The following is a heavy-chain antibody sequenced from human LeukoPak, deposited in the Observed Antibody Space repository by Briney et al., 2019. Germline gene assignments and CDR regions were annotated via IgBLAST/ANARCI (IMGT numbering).Heavy chain of an antibody. CDR3: VNKPAGFDP. Sequence: GGSLRLSCAASGFTFDDYAMHWVRQAPGKGLEWVSGISWNSGSIGYADSVKGRFTISRDNAKNSLYLQMNSLRAEDTALYYCVNKPAGFDPWGQGTLVTVSS. CDR2: ISWNSGSI. V-gene: IGHV3-9*01. J-gene: IGHJ5*02. D-gene: IGHD1-14*01. CDR1: GFTFDDYA.